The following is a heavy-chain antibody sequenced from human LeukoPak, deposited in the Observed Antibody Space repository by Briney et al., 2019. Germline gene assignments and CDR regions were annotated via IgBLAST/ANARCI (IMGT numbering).Heavy chain of an antibody. D-gene: IGHD3-3*01. CDR3: ARAGYDFWSGYANWFDP. CDR1: GGSISSGGYY. Sequence: MPSETLSLTCTVSGGSISSGGYYWSWIRQHPGRGLEWIGYIYYSGSTYYNPSLKSRVTISVDTSKNQFSPKLSSVTAADTAVYYCARAGYDFWSGYANWFDPWGQGTLVTVSS. CDR2: IYYSGST. V-gene: IGHV4-31*03. J-gene: IGHJ5*02.